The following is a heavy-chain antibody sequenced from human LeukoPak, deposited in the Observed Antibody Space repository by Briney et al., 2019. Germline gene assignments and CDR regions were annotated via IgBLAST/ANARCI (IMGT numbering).Heavy chain of an antibody. J-gene: IGHJ4*02. CDR3: ARAPRGYDFWSGYYPDY. Sequence: GGSLRLSCAVSGFTFNYYGMDWVRQAPGKGREWVSSISGDGTYISYAASVKGRFTISRDTAKKSLYLHMNSLSVEDTAVYYCARAPRGYDFWSGYYPDYWGQGTLVTVSS. D-gene: IGHD3-3*01. CDR1: GFTFNYYG. V-gene: IGHV3-21*01. CDR2: ISGDGTYI.